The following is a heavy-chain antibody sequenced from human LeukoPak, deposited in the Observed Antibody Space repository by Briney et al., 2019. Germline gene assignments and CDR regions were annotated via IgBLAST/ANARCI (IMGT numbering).Heavy chain of an antibody. D-gene: IGHD3-10*01. CDR2: ISGSGGST. Sequence: PGGSLRLSCAASGFTFSSYGMHWVRQAPGKGLEWVSAISGSGGSTYYADSVKGRFTISRDNSKNTLYLQMNSLRAEDTAVYYCAKFITMVRGVITTHDYWGQGTLVTVSS. J-gene: IGHJ4*02. V-gene: IGHV3-23*01. CDR1: GFTFSSYG. CDR3: AKFITMVRGVITTHDY.